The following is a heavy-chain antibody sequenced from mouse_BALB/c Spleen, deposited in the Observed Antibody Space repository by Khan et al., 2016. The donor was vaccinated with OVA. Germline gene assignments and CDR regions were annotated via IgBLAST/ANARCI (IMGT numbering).Heavy chain of an antibody. V-gene: IGHV5-17*02. CDR2: ISGDSNTI. CDR3: ATSYFYGYYFDY. J-gene: IGHJ2*01. Sequence: EVELVESGGDLVQPGGSRKLSCAASGFTFSSYGMHWVRQAPEKGLEWVAYISGDSNTIYYADTVKGRFTISSDNPRNTLFLQMTRLMSEDTAMYYCATSYFYGYYFDYWGPGTTLTVSS. CDR1: GFTFSSYG. D-gene: IGHD1-1*01.